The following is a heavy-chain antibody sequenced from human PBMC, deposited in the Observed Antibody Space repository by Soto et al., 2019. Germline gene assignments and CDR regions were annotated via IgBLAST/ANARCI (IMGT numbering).Heavy chain of an antibody. CDR2: FDPEDGET. J-gene: IGHJ5*02. CDR3: ATSPSATYYYDSSGYP. D-gene: IGHD3-22*01. CDR1: GYTLTELS. V-gene: IGHV1-24*01. Sequence: ASVKVSCKVSGYTLTELSMHWVRQAPGKGLEWMGGFDPEDGETIYAQKFQGRVTMTEDTSTDTAYMELSSLRSEDTAVYYCATSPSATYYYDSSGYPWGQGTLVTVSS.